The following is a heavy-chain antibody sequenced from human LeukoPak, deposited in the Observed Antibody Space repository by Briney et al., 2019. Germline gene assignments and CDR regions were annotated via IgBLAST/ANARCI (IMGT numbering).Heavy chain of an antibody. D-gene: IGHD3-3*01. Sequence: GGSLRLSCAASGFTFSSYWMSWVRQAPGKGLEWVANIKQDGSEKYYVDSVKGRFTIPRDNSKNTLYLQMNSLRAEDTAVYYRAKRGEYYDFWSGYYTGGFDYWGQGTLVTVSS. CDR3: AKRGEYYDFWSGYYTGGFDY. V-gene: IGHV3-7*01. CDR1: GFTFSSYW. J-gene: IGHJ4*02. CDR2: IKQDGSEK.